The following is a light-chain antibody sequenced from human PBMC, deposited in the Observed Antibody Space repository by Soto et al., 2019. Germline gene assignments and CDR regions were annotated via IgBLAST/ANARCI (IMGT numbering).Light chain of an antibody. Sequence: EIVLTQSPATTSLSPGERATLSCRASQSVSSYLAWYQQKPGQAPRLLTYGASPRETGIPAMFSGSGSGTEFTLTISSLQHEDFAVSYCQQYYNWPRTFGQGTKVDIK. V-gene: IGKV3-15*01. CDR2: GAS. CDR1: QSVSSY. CDR3: QQYYNWPRT. J-gene: IGKJ1*01.